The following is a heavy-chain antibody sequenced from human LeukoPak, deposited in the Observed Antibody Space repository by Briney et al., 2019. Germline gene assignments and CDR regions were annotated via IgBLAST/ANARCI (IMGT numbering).Heavy chain of an antibody. D-gene: IGHD3-9*01. J-gene: IGHJ4*02. CDR1: GFTFSSYG. CDR2: IWYDGSNK. CDR3: ARETYYDILTGYLDY. V-gene: IGHV3-33*01. Sequence: PGGSLRLSCAASGFTFSSYGMHWVRQAPGKGLERVAVIWYDGSNKYYADSVKGRFTISRDNSKNTLYLQMNSLRAEDTAVYYCARETYYDILTGYLDYWGQGTLVTVSS.